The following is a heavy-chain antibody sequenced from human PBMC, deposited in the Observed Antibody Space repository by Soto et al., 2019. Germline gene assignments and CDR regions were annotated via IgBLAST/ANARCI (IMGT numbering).Heavy chain of an antibody. Sequence: ASVKVSFKASGYTFTSYYMHWVRQAPGQGLEWMGIINPSGGSTSYAQKFQGRVTMTRDTSTSTVYMELSSLRSEDTAVYYCARGRIAAAGPPNWFDPWGQGTLVTVSS. J-gene: IGHJ5*02. D-gene: IGHD6-13*01. CDR1: GYTFTSYY. CDR2: INPSGGST. CDR3: ARGRIAAAGPPNWFDP. V-gene: IGHV1-46*03.